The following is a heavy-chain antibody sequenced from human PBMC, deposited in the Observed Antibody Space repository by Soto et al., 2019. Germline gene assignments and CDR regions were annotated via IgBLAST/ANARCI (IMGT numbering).Heavy chain of an antibody. CDR2: LIGGHYGT. D-gene: IGHD3-10*01. CDR3: AKGKSTGDIDWFDP. V-gene: IGHV3-23*01. J-gene: IGHJ5*02. Sequence: GGSLRLSCTASGFTLQNYAMAWVRQAPGKGLEWVSTLIGGHYGTAYSYSVKGRFTVSRDNSKNCLYLQMNSLGVEDTAMYFCAKGKSTGDIDWFDPWGQGSLVTVS. CDR1: GFTLQNYA.